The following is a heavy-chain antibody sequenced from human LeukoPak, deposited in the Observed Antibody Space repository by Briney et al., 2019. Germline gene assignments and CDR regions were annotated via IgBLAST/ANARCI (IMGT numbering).Heavy chain of an antibody. V-gene: IGHV1-2*02. CDR1: GYTFTGYY. CDR3: ARGVEYSNSPGNY. CDR2: IDPNSGGT. Sequence: GASVKVSCKASGYTFTGYYMHWVRQAPGQGLEWMGWIDPNSGGTNDAQKFQGRVTMTRDTSIGTAYMELSRLRSDDTAVYYCARGVEYSNSPGNYWGQGTLVTVSS. J-gene: IGHJ4*02. D-gene: IGHD6-6*01.